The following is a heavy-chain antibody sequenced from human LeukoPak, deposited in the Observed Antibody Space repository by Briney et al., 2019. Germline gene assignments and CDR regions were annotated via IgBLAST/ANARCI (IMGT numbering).Heavy chain of an antibody. D-gene: IGHD5-18*01. CDR3: ARGGVDTAIPQERYWYFDL. V-gene: IGHV4-38-2*02. Sequence: SETLSLTCTVSGYSISSGYYWGWIRQPPGKGLEWIGSIYHSGSTYCNPSLKSRVTISVDTSKNQFSLKLSSVTAADTAVYYCARGGVDTAIPQERYWYFDLWGRGTLVTVSS. CDR2: IYHSGST. J-gene: IGHJ2*01. CDR1: GYSISSGYY.